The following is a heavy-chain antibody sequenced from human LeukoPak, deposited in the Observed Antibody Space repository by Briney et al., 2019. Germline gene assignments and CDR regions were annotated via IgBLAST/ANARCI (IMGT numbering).Heavy chain of an antibody. CDR3: AHTSPRDIVVVPAARAWYYFDY. V-gene: IGHV2-5*01. Sequence: SGPTLVNPTQTLTLTCTFSGFSLSTSGVGVGWIRQPPGKALEWLALIYWNDDKRYSPSLKSRLTITKDTSKNQVVLTMTNMDPVDAATYYCAHTSPRDIVVVPAARAWYYFDYWGQGTLVTVSS. CDR2: IYWNDDK. CDR1: GFSLSTSGVG. J-gene: IGHJ4*02. D-gene: IGHD2-2*01.